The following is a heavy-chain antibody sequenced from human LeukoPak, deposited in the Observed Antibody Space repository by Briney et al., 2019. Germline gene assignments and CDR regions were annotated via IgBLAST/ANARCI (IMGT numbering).Heavy chain of an antibody. J-gene: IGHJ3*02. D-gene: IGHD2-15*01. CDR2: ISWNSGSI. V-gene: IGHV3-9*03. CDR3: AKVVRGFRGVGAFDI. CDR1: GFTFDDYA. Sequence: GGSLRLSCAASGFTFDDYAMHWVRQAPGKGLEWVSGISWNSGSIGYADSVKGRFTISRDNAKNSLYLQMNSLRAEDMALYYCAKVVRGFRGVGAFDIWGQGTMVTVSS.